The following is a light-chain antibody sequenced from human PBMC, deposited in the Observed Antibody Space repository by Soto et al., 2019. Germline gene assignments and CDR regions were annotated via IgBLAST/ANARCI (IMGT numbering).Light chain of an antibody. CDR1: SNDVGSYNY. CDR2: EVT. CDR3: SSYANTSPYI. Sequence: QSVLTQPASVSGSPGQSITISCTGSSNDVGSYNYVSWYQQYPGKSPKLMIYEVTNRPSGVSNRFSGSKSGNTASLTISGLQAEDEADYYCSSYANTSPYIFGTGTKLTVL. V-gene: IGLV2-14*01. J-gene: IGLJ1*01.